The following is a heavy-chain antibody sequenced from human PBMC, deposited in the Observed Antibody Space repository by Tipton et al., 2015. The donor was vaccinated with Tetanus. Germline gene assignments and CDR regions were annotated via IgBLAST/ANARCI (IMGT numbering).Heavy chain of an antibody. CDR1: GDSVSTGNFY. V-gene: IGHV4-30-4*01. D-gene: IGHD4-11*01. Sequence: TLSLTCTVSGDSVSTGNFYWSWIRQPPGKGLEWIAFIHHSGLAFSKPSLKSRVSISIDTSQNQFSLRLTSVTAADTAVYFCARNVYTVTNDAFDIGGHGTLVNVSS. J-gene: IGHJ3*02. CDR2: IHHSGLA. CDR3: ARNVYTVTNDAFDI.